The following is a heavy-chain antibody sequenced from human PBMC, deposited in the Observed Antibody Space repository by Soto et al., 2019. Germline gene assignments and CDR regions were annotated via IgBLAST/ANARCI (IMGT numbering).Heavy chain of an antibody. CDR1: GFTFSSYA. CDR3: AKGSGDSSGYYYGGFDY. V-gene: IGHV3-23*01. Sequence: EVQLLESGGGLVQPGGSLRLSCAASGFTFSSYAMSWVRQAPGKGLEWVSAISGSGGSTYYADSVKGRFTISRDNSKNTLYLQMNSLRAEDTAVYYCAKGSGDSSGYYYGGFDYWGQGTLVTVSS. J-gene: IGHJ4*02. D-gene: IGHD3-22*01. CDR2: ISGSGGST.